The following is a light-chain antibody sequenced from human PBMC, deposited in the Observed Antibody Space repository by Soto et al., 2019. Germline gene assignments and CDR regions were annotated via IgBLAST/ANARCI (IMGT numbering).Light chain of an antibody. CDR3: SLYTSSSTYV. CDR1: SSDVGSYNR. V-gene: IGLV2-18*01. Sequence: QSVLAQPPSVSGSPGQSVTISCTGTSSDVGSYNRVSWYQQPPGTAPKLMIYEVSNRPSGVPDRFSGSKSGNTASLTISGLQAEDEADYYCSLYTSSSTYVLGTGTKVTV. CDR2: EVS. J-gene: IGLJ1*01.